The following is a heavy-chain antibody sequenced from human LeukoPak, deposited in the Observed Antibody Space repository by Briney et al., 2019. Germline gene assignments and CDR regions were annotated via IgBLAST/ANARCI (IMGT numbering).Heavy chain of an antibody. J-gene: IGHJ1*01. CDR1: GDTFITYA. CDR3: AREGNEGIVGATTGYFHH. V-gene: IGHV1-69*05. CDR2: IIPIFGTA. D-gene: IGHD1-26*01. Sequence: SVKVSCKASGDTFITYAITWVRQAPGQGLEWMGRIIPIFGTANYAQKFQGRVTITTDESTSTAYMELSSLRSEDTAVYYCAREGNEGIVGATTGYFHHWGQGTLVTVSS.